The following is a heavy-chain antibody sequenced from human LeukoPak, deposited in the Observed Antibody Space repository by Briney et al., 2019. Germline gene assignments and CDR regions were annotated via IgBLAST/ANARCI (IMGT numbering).Heavy chain of an antibody. J-gene: IGHJ4*02. CDR1: GGSISSSAYY. D-gene: IGHD5-18*01. Sequence: SETLSLTCTVSGGSISSSAYYWGWIRQPPGKGLEWIGSIYYSRITYDNPSLKTRVIMSVDTSKNQFSLKPSSVTAADTAVYYCVRHTAMGSPLHYWGQGTLVTVSS. CDR3: VRHTAMGSPLHY. CDR2: IYYSRIT. V-gene: IGHV4-39*01.